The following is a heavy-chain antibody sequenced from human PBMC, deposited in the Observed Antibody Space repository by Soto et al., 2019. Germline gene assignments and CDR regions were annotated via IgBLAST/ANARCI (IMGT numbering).Heavy chain of an antibody. V-gene: IGHV1-18*01. J-gene: IGHJ4*02. D-gene: IGHD2-2*01. CDR2: ISGYNGNT. CDR3: AREGPPSFN. Sequence: QVQLVQSGAEVKKPGASVKVSCKASGYTFTSYYISWVRQAPGQGLEWMGWISGYNGNTNYAQKLQGRVTMTTATSTSTASMELRRLRSDDTAVYYWAREGPPSFNLGQGTLVTVSS. CDR1: GYTFTSYY.